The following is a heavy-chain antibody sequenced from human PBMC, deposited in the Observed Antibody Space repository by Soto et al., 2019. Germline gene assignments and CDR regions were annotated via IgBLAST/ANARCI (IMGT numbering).Heavy chain of an antibody. V-gene: IGHV4-34*01. D-gene: IGHD2-2*01. CDR2: INHSGST. Sequence: SETLSLTCAVYGGSFSGYYWSWIRQPPGKGLEWIGEINHSGSTNYNPSLKSRVTISVDTSKNQFSLKLSSVTAADTAVYYCARRGYYCSSELLFWFDPWGQGTLVTVSS. J-gene: IGHJ5*02. CDR3: ARRGYYCSSELLFWFDP. CDR1: GGSFSGYY.